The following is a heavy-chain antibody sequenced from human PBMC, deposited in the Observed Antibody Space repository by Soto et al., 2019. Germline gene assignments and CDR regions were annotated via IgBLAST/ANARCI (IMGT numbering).Heavy chain of an antibody. CDR2: ISAYNGNT. J-gene: IGHJ5*02. V-gene: IGHV1-18*01. D-gene: IGHD6-6*01. Sequence: ASVKVSCKASGYTFTSYGISWVRQAPGQGLEWMGWISAYNGNTNYAQKLQGRVTMTTDTSTSTAYMELRSLRSDDTAVYYCAREPLEYSSSSTLESPNWFDPWGQGTLVTVSS. CDR3: AREPLEYSSSSTLESPNWFDP. CDR1: GYTFTSYG.